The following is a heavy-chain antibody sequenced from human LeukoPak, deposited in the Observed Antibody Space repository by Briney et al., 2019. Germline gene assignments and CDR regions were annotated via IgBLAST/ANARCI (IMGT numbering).Heavy chain of an antibody. J-gene: IGHJ4*02. V-gene: IGHV3-23*01. Sequence: GGSLRLSCAASGFTFSSYAMSWVRQAPGKGLEWVSAISGSGGSTYYADSVKGRFTISRDNSKNTLYLQMNSLRAEDTAVYYYASKVPAAMWYFDYWGQGTLVTVSS. CDR3: ASKVPAAMWYFDY. D-gene: IGHD2-2*01. CDR2: ISGSGGST. CDR1: GFTFSSYA.